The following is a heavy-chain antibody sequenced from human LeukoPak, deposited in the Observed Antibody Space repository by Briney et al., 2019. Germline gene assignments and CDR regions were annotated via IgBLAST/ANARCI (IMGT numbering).Heavy chain of an antibody. Sequence: ASVKVSCKASGYTFTSYGISWVRQAPGQGLEWMGWISAYNGNTNYAQKLQGRVTMTTDTSTSTAYMELSSLRSEDTAVYYCARDPFNDYGDKRVDPWGQGTLVTVSS. V-gene: IGHV1-18*01. D-gene: IGHD4-17*01. CDR2: ISAYNGNT. CDR3: ARDPFNDYGDKRVDP. CDR1: GYTFTSYG. J-gene: IGHJ5*02.